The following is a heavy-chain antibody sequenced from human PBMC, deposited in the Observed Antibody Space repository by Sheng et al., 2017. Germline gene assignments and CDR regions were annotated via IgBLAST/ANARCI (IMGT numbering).Heavy chain of an antibody. Sequence: QVQLQESGPGLLKAIGDPCPSPALSLVAPSTVTTGPGSGSPQEGLEWIGHISYSGSTNYNDSLKSRVTMXVDTSKNQFSLRLTSVTAADTGVYYCARGRESSGWTDAFDNWGQGQGSP. CDR2: ISYSGST. CDR3: ARGRESSGWTDAFDN. D-gene: IGHD6-19*01. J-gene: IGHJ3*02. V-gene: IGHV4-59*01. CDR1: VAPSTVTT.